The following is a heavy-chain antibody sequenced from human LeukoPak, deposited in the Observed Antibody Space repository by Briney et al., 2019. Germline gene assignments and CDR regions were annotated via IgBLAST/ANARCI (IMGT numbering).Heavy chain of an antibody. D-gene: IGHD2-15*01. CDR3: ARQHCSGGDCYFFD. Sequence: GGSLRLSCAASGFTFSHYGMHWVRQAPGKGLEWVAVIWYDGSNKFYADSVKGRFTISRDNSKNTLYLQLNSLRAEDTAVYYCARQHCSGGDCYFFDWGQGTLVTVSS. J-gene: IGHJ4*02. CDR1: GFTFSHYG. V-gene: IGHV3-33*01. CDR2: IWYDGSNK.